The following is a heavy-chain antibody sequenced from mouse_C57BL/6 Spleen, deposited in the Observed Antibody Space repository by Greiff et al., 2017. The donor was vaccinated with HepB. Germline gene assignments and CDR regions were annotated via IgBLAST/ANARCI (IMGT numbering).Heavy chain of an antibody. CDR1: GYTFTSYW. V-gene: IGHV1-55*01. CDR3: ARRGGDGDYFDD. CDR2: IYPGSGST. D-gene: IGHD3-3*01. Sequence: QVQLQQPGAELVKPGASVKMSCKASGYTFTSYWITWVKQRPGQGLEWIGDIYPGSGSTNYNEKFKSKATLTVDTSSSTAYMQLSSLTSEDSAVYYCARRGGDGDYFDDWGQGTTLTVAS. J-gene: IGHJ2*01.